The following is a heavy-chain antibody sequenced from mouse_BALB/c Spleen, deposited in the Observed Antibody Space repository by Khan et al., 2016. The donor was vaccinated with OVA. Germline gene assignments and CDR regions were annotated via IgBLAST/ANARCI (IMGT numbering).Heavy chain of an antibody. Sequence: VQLKQSGPELMKPGASVNISCKASGYSFTSYYIHWVKQSHGKSLEWIGYIDPFTGGTDYNQKFTGKSTLTVDKSSRTAYMHRSSLTSEDAAVYYGARGTFGYWGQGTLVTVSA. V-gene: IGHV1S135*01. D-gene: IGHD3-3*01. CDR3: ARGTFGY. CDR1: GYSFTSYY. CDR2: IDPFTGGT. J-gene: IGHJ3*01.